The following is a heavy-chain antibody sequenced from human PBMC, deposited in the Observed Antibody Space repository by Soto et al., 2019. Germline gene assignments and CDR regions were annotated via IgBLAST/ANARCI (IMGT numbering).Heavy chain of an antibody. V-gene: IGHV1-18*01. CDR2: ISAYNGNT. Sequence: QVQLVQSGAAVKKPGASVKVSCKTSGYTFTNFGLSWVRQAPGQGLEWMGWISAYNGNTHYAQYFQGRVTMTTDTSTSPAYMELRSLRSDDTAVYYCASGGTLIDYWGQGTLVTVSS. J-gene: IGHJ4*02. CDR3: ASGGTLIDY. CDR1: GYTFTNFG. D-gene: IGHD3-16*01.